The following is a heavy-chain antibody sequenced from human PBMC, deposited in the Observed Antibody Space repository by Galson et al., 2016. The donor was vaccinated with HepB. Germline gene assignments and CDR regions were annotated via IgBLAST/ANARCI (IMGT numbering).Heavy chain of an antibody. V-gene: IGHV3-7*01. CDR1: GFTSSNHW. D-gene: IGHD2-21*02. J-gene: IGHJ4*02. CDR2: ISQDGGKK. Sequence: SLRLSCAASGFTSSNHWMSWVRQAPGKGLEWVAGISQDGGKKDYLESVKGRFTISRDNAKNSLYLQMNSLTADDTAVYYCARDYRHCGADPMGAQGTLVTVSS. CDR3: ARDYRHCGADPM.